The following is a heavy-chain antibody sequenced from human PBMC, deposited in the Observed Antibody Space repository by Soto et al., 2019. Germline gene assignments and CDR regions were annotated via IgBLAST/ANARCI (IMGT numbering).Heavy chain of an antibody. CDR2: IDHNGVA. Sequence: SETLSLTCGVSGDSISSSKWWTWVRPTPGNGLEWIGKIDHNGVANYNPSLEGRVTISKDISKNQISLKVTSVTAADSAVYYCGGMNRDYYYYGMDVWGQGATVTVSS. J-gene: IGHJ6*02. V-gene: IGHV4-4*02. CDR1: GDSISSSKW. CDR3: GGMNRDYYYYGMDV.